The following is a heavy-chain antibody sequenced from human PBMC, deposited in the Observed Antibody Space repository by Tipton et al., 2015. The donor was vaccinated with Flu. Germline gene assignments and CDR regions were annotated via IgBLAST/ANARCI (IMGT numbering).Heavy chain of an antibody. D-gene: IGHD4-11*01. CDR2: IFHSGNT. Sequence: GLVKPSETLSLTCSVSGDSIRSSNYYWGWIRQPPGKGLEWIGNIFHSGNTYHNPSLKSRVTISVDTSKNQFSLKLSSVTAADTADYYCARRDYSNYVSEPKNWFDPWGQGALVTVSS. CDR3: ARRDYSNYVSEPKNWFDP. CDR1: GDSIRSSNYY. V-gene: IGHV4-39*07. J-gene: IGHJ5*02.